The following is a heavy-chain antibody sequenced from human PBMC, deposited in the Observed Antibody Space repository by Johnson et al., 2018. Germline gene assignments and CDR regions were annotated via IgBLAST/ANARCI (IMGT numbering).Heavy chain of an antibody. V-gene: IGHV3-30*18. J-gene: IGHJ6*02. CDR2: ISYDESKK. CDR3: AKVISGGHYYYYGMDV. Sequence: QVQLVQSGGGVVQPGRSLRLSCAASGFTFSSYGMHWVRQAPGKGLEWVAVISYDESKKYYGDSVKGRFPISRDNSKNTLYLQMNSLRAEDTAVYYCAKVISGGHYYYYGMDVWGQGTTVTVSS. CDR1: GFTFSSYG. D-gene: IGHD3-22*01.